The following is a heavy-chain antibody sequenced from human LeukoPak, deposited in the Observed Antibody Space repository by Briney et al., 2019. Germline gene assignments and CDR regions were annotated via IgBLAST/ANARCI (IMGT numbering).Heavy chain of an antibody. CDR2: ISGSGGST. D-gene: IGHD6-19*01. CDR3: AMTDGSGWYGESY. Sequence: PGGSLRLSCAASGFTFSSYAMSWVRQAPGKGLEWVSAISGSGGSTYYADSVKGRFTISRDNSKNTLYLQMNSLRAEDTAVYYCAMTDGSGWYGESYWGQGTLVTVSS. V-gene: IGHV3-23*01. CDR1: GFTFSSYA. J-gene: IGHJ4*02.